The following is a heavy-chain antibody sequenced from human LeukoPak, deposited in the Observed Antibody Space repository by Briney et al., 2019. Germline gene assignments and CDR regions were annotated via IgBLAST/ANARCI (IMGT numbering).Heavy chain of an antibody. Sequence: GGSLRLSCAASGFTFAMMWFRQAPGKGPEWVSSISGSAGEIYYADTVKGRFTISRDSSRNTLFLHMNTLRAEDTAIYYCAKDRTVGASYWYFDLWGRGTLVTVSS. D-gene: IGHD1-26*01. CDR1: GFTFA. CDR2: ISGSAGEI. V-gene: IGHV3-23*01. J-gene: IGHJ2*01. CDR3: AKDRTVGASYWYFDL.